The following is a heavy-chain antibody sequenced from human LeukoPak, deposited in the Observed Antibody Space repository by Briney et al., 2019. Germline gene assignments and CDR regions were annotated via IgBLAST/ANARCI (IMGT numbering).Heavy chain of an antibody. Sequence: GSSVKVSCKASGGTFSSYAISWVRQAPGQGLEWMGRIIPIFGTANYAQKFQGRVTITTDESTSTAYMELSSLRSEDTAVYYCARELDGSSGTTYFDYWGQGTLVTVSS. CDR1: GGTFSSYA. CDR3: ARELDGSSGTTYFDY. J-gene: IGHJ4*02. V-gene: IGHV1-69*05. CDR2: IIPIFGTA. D-gene: IGHD3-22*01.